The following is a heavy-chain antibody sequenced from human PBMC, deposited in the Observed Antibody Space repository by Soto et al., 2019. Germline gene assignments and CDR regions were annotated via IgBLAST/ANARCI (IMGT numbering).Heavy chain of an antibody. Sequence: QVQLQESGPGLVKPSETLSLTCTVSGGSVSSGSYYWSWIRQPPGKGLEWIGYIYYSGSTNYNPSLKRRVTVSVDPSKNQFSLKLSSLAAADTAVYYCARTPRYCSGGSCPKGGWFDPWGQGTLVTVSS. D-gene: IGHD2-15*01. CDR1: GGSVSSGSYY. CDR3: ARTPRYCSGGSCPKGGWFDP. CDR2: IYYSGST. J-gene: IGHJ5*02. V-gene: IGHV4-61*01.